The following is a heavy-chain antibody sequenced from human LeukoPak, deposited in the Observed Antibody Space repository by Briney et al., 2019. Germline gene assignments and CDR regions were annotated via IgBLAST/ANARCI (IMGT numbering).Heavy chain of an antibody. J-gene: IGHJ4*02. D-gene: IGHD6-19*01. CDR3: ASGAVAGTARAFDY. CDR2: ISSSSSTI. V-gene: IGHV3-11*04. CDR1: GFTFSDYY. Sequence: GGSLRLSCAASGFTFSDYYMSWIRQAPGKGLEWVSYISSSSSTIYYADSVKGRFTISRDNAKNSLYLQMNSLRAEDTAVYYCASGAVAGTARAFDYWGQGTLVTVSS.